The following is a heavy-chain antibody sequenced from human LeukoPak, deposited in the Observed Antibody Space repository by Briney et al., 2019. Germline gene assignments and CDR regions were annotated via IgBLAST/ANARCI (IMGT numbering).Heavy chain of an antibody. CDR3: ARDYWDGYADAFDI. Sequence: PSETLSLTCAVYGGSFSGYYWSWIRQPPGKGLGWIGEINHSGSTNYNPSLKSRVTISVDTSKNQFSLKLSSVTAADTAVYYCARDYWDGYADAFDIWGQGTMVTVSS. V-gene: IGHV4-34*01. D-gene: IGHD5-24*01. J-gene: IGHJ3*02. CDR1: GGSFSGYY. CDR2: INHSGST.